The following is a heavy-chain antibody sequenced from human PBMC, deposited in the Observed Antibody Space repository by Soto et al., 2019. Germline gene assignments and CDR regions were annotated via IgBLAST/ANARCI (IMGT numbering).Heavy chain of an antibody. J-gene: IGHJ4*02. CDR3: ARVTNLKERSYYTDHYFDY. CDR2: ISSSSSYI. D-gene: IGHD3-3*01. V-gene: IGHV3-21*01. CDR1: GFTFSSYS. Sequence: XXSLRLSCAASGFTFSSYSMNWVRQSPGKGLEWVSSISSSSSYIYYADSVKGRFTISRDNAKNSLYLQMNSLRAEDTAVYYCARVTNLKERSYYTDHYFDYWGQATLDIVSS.